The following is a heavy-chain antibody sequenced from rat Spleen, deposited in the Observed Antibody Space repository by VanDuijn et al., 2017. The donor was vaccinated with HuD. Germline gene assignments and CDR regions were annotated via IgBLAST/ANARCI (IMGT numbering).Heavy chain of an antibody. CDR2: MWRSGST. Sequence: QVQLKESGPGLMQPSQTLSLTCIVSGFSLTSYHVHWVRQSPGKGLEWVGVMWRSGSTEYNSALKSRLSISRDTSKNHIFLKMNSLQREDTTTYYCARAPGNGYVMDAWGQGASVTVSS. J-gene: IGHJ4*01. CDR3: ARAPGNGYVMDA. CDR1: GFSLTSYH. V-gene: IGHV2-45*01. D-gene: IGHD5-1*01.